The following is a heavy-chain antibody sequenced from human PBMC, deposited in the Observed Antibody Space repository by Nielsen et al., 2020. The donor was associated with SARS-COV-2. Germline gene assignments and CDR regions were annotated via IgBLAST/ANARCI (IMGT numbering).Heavy chain of an antibody. CDR2: IKLDGSEK. CDR3: ARVGSYGDPEYLDY. J-gene: IGHJ4*02. Sequence: GGSLRLSCVVSGFTLRGYWMTWVRQAPGKGLEWVGNIKLDGSEKYYVDSVKGRFTISRDNARNTLYLQMNSLRVEDTAVYYCARVGSYGDPEYLDYWGQGALVTVSS. D-gene: IGHD4/OR15-4a*01. V-gene: IGHV3-7*01. CDR1: GFTLRGYW.